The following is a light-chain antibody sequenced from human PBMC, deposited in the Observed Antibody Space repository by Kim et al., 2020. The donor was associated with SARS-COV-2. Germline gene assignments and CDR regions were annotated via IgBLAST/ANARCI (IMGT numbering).Light chain of an antibody. CDR2: AAS. J-gene: IGKJ1*01. CDR3: LHDCTYPRT. Sequence: AIQMTQSPSSLSASVGDTVTITCRASQAIRNDVGSYQQKPGQAPKLLIYAASTLKSGVPPRFSGGASCTKFTLTISTLQPDDFAPYVSLHDCTYPRTFGQGTKVDIK. CDR1: QAIRND. V-gene: IGKV1-6*01.